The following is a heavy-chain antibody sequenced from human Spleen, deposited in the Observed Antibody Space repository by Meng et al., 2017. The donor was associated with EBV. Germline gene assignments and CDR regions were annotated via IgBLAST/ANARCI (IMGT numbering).Heavy chain of an antibody. CDR3: ASESGRGYTPDY. D-gene: IGHD3-10*01. CDR1: GDTFTANG. Sequence: HELLCQSGAGVKKPGSSVKVSCKASGDTFTANGFSWVRQAPGQGLEWMGGIIPMFGAANTAQKFQGRVTITADESTSTHYMELSSLRSEDTAVYYCASESGRGYTPDYWGQGTLVTVSS. CDR2: IIPMFGAA. J-gene: IGHJ4*02. V-gene: IGHV1-69*01.